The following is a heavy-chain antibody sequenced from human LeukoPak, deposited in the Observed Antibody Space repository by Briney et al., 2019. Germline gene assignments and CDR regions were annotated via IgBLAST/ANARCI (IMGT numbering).Heavy chain of an antibody. CDR2: INHSGSI. CDR3: ARRRGYSYGYQDH. D-gene: IGHD5-18*01. V-gene: IGHV4-34*01. CDR1: GGSFSGYY. Sequence: SETLSLTCAVYGGSFSGYYWSWIRQPPGKGLEWIGEINHSGSINYNPSLKSRVTISVDTSKNQFSLKLSSVTAADTAVYYCARRRGYSYGYQDHWGQGTLVTVSS. J-gene: IGHJ4*02.